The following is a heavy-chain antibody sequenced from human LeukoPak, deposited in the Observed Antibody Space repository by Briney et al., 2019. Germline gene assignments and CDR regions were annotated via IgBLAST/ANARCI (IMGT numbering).Heavy chain of an antibody. CDR2: ISSGSSTI. CDR1: GFTFSSYS. V-gene: IGHV3-48*02. J-gene: IGHJ3*02. Sequence: GGSLRLSCAASGFTFSSYSMNWVRQAPGKGLKWVSYISSGSSTIYYADSVKGQFTISRDNAKNSLCLQMNSLRDEDTAVYYCARENIVVVTAIRDAFDIWGQGTMVTVS. D-gene: IGHD2-21*02. CDR3: ARENIVVVTAIRDAFDI.